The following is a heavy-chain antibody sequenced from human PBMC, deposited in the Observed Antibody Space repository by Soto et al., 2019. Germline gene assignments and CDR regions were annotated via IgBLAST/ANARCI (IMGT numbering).Heavy chain of an antibody. CDR1: GFTFNSFA. J-gene: IGHJ4*02. V-gene: IGHV3-23*01. Sequence: LRLSCAASGFTFNSFAMSWVRQAPGKWLEWVSALSGSGSSTYYADSVKGRFTISRDNSKNTLYMQMNSLRAEDTAVYYCAKDDAPHLTYCGGDCQVVFDYWGQGTLVTVSS. D-gene: IGHD2-21*02. CDR3: AKDDAPHLTYCGGDCQVVFDY. CDR2: LSGSGSST.